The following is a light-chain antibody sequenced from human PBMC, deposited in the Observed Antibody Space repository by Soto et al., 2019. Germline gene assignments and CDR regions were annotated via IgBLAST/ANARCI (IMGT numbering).Light chain of an antibody. J-gene: IGKJ1*01. Sequence: EIVLTQSPGTLSLSPGERATLSCRASQSVSSSYLAGYQQKPGQAPRLLIYDTSTRATGIPDRFSGSGSGTDFTLAISRLEPEDFAVYYCQQCGSSPSFGQGTKVELK. V-gene: IGKV3-20*01. CDR3: QQCGSSPS. CDR2: DTS. CDR1: QSVSSSY.